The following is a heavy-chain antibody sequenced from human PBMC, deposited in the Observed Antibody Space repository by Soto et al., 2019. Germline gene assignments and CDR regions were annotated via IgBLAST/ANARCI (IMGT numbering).Heavy chain of an antibody. Sequence: GGSLRLSCAASGFTFSGYSMSWVRQAPGKGLEWVANIKQDGSEKYYVASVKGRFTISRDNAKNSVYLQMNSLRADDTAVYYCARQRGCDYWGQGTLVTVSS. V-gene: IGHV3-7*01. CDR2: IKQDGSEK. D-gene: IGHD1-1*01. J-gene: IGHJ4*02. CDR3: ARQRGCDY. CDR1: GFTFSGYS.